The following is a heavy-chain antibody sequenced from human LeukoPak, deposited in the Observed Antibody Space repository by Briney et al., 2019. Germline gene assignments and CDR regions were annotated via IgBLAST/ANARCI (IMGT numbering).Heavy chain of an antibody. V-gene: IGHV3-23*01. D-gene: IGHD3-3*01. CDR3: AKRSSWYDY. Sequence: TGGSLRLSCAASGFTFSSHGMSWVRRAPGKGLEWVSGISGNGGTTYYADSMKGRFTISRDSSKNTLYLQMNSLKVEDTALYYCAKRSSWYDYWGQGTLVTVSS. J-gene: IGHJ4*02. CDR2: ISGNGGTT. CDR1: GFTFSSHG.